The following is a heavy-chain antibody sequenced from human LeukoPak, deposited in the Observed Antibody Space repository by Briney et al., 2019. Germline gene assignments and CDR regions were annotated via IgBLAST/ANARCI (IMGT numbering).Heavy chain of an antibody. J-gene: IGHJ3*02. V-gene: IGHV4-4*09. Sequence: QASETLSLTCTVSGGSISSYYWSWIRQPPGKGLEWIGYIYTSGSANYNPSLKSRVTISVDTSKNQFSLKLSSVTAADTAVYCCVLSYSGSYLDAFDIWGQGTMVTVSS. CDR1: GGSISSYY. CDR2: IYTSGSA. D-gene: IGHD1-26*01. CDR3: VLSYSGSYLDAFDI.